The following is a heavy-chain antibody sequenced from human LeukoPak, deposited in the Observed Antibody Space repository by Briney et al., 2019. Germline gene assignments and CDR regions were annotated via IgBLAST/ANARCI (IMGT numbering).Heavy chain of an antibody. CDR2: IYTSGST. CDR3: ARTRYDYVWGTPYYYMDV. CDR1: GGSISSYY. V-gene: IGHV4-4*07. D-gene: IGHD3-16*01. J-gene: IGHJ6*03. Sequence: PSETLSLTCTVSGGSISSYYWSWIRQPAGKGLEWIGRIYTSGSTNYNPSLKSRVTISVDTSKNQFSLKLSSVTAADTAVYYCARTRYDYVWGTPYYYMDVWGKGTTVTVSS.